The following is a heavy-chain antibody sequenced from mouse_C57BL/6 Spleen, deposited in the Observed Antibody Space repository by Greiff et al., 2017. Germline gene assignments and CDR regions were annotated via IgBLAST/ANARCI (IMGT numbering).Heavy chain of an antibody. D-gene: IGHD2-2*01. CDR3: ARMVTTPQVAMDY. J-gene: IGHJ4*01. V-gene: IGHV1-82*01. CDR2: IYPGDGDT. Sequence: QVQLQQSGPELVKPGASVKISCKASGYAFSSSWMNWVKQRPGKGLEWIGRIYPGDGDTNYNGKFKGKATLTADKSSSTAYMQLSSLTSEDSAVYFCARMVTTPQVAMDYWGQGTSVTVSS. CDR1: GYAFSSSW.